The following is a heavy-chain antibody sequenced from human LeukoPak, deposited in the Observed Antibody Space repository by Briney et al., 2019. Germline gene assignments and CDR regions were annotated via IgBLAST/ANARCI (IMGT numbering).Heavy chain of an antibody. CDR1: GFTFSSYV. J-gene: IGHJ4*02. V-gene: IGHV3-23*01. CDR3: AKASGYSGYDPFDY. CDR2: ISGSGDST. Sequence: GGSLRLSCAASGFTFSSYVMSWVCQAPGKGLEWVSGISGSGDSTYYADSVKGRFSISRDNSRDTLYLQINSLRADDTALYYCAKASGYSGYDPFDYWGQGTLVTVSS. D-gene: IGHD5-12*01.